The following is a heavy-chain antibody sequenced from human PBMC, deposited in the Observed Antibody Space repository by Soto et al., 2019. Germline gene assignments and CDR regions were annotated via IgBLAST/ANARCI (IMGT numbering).Heavy chain of an antibody. CDR3: ARGFSSSSSGY. Sequence: GGSLRLSCTASGFMFNNYWMPWVRQAPGKGLEWVANIKQDGTEKYYADSVKGRFTISRDNAKNSLYLQMNSLRAEDTAVYYCARGFSSSSSGYWGQGTLVTVSS. CDR1: GFMFNNYW. CDR2: IKQDGTEK. V-gene: IGHV3-7*01. J-gene: IGHJ4*02. D-gene: IGHD6-6*01.